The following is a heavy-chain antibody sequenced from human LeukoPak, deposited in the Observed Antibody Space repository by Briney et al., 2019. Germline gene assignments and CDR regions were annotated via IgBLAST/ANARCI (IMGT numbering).Heavy chain of an antibody. CDR2: IRYDGSNK. D-gene: IGHD6-13*01. Sequence: GGSLRLSCAASGFTFSSYGMHWVRQAPGKGLEWVAFIRYDGSNKYYADSVKGRFTISRDNSKNTLYPQMSSLRAEDTAVYYCAKDWGYSSWDWGQGTLVTVSS. J-gene: IGHJ1*01. CDR3: AKDWGYSSWD. CDR1: GFTFSSYG. V-gene: IGHV3-30*02.